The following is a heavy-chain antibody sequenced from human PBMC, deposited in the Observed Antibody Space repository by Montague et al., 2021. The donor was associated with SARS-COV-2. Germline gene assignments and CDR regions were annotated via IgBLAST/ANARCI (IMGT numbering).Heavy chain of an antibody. D-gene: IGHD1-1*01. Sequence: CAISGDSVSIKSARWNWVRQSPSRGLEWLGRTYYMSKWYNDYAVSVRGRVTINPDTSKNQFSLQLNSVTPEDTAIYYCTSGREGNYNVMDVWGQGTTVTVSS. CDR1: GDSVSIKSAR. CDR3: TSGREGNYNVMDV. V-gene: IGHV6-1*01. J-gene: IGHJ6*02. CDR2: TYYMSKWYN.